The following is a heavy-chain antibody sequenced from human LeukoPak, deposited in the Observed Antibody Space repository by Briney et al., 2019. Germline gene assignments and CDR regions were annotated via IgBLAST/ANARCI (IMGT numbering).Heavy chain of an antibody. Sequence: PGGSLRLSCAASGFTFSSYWMSWVRQAPGKGLEWVSGISGSGDTLYYADSVKGRFTISRDNSKNTLYLQMNSLRAEDTAVYYCAKDTQMDYWGQGTLVTVSS. CDR3: AKDTQMDY. V-gene: IGHV3-23*01. D-gene: IGHD5-24*01. J-gene: IGHJ4*02. CDR2: ISGSGDTL. CDR1: GFTFSSYW.